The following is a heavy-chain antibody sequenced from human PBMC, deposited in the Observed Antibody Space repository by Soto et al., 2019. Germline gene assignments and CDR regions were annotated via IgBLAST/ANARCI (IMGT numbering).Heavy chain of an antibody. V-gene: IGHV4-61*01. J-gene: IGHJ5*02. D-gene: IGHD1-26*01. CDR3: ARAAVGATGWFDP. CDR1: GGSISSEYFH. Sequence: SETLSLTCAVSGGSISSEYFHWTWIRQSPGKGLEWIGYIHYSGSINYNPSLKSRVTIAVDTSKNQFSLKLSSVTAADTAVYYCARAAVGATGWFDPWGQGTLVTVSS. CDR2: IHYSGSI.